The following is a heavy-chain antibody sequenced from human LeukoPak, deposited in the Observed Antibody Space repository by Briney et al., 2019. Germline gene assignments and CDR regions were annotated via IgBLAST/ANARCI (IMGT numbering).Heavy chain of an antibody. V-gene: IGHV3-30-3*01. J-gene: IGHJ4*02. D-gene: IGHD5-12*01. CDR2: ISYDGSNK. CDR1: GFTFSSYA. CDR3: AEGGYGYSGYAAPFDY. Sequence: PGGSLRLSCAASGFTFSSYAMHWVRQAPGKGLEWVAVISYDGSNKYYADSVKGRFTISRDNSKNTLYLQMNSLRAEDTAAYYCAEGGYGYSGYAAPFDYWGQGTLVTVSS.